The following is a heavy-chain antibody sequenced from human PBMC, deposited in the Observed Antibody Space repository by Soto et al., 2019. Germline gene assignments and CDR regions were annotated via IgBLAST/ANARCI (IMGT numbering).Heavy chain of an antibody. CDR3: ARRRPTGYYNY. CDR2: ISSSSSDT. D-gene: IGHD3-9*01. Sequence: QVQLVESGGDLVKPGGSLRLSCAASGFPFSDYYMSWIRQAPGKGLEWVSSISSSSSDTNYAQSVKGRFTISRDNAKKSLHLQMNSLRAEDSAVYYCARRRPTGYYNYWGQGTLVTVSA. J-gene: IGHJ4*02. CDR1: GFPFSDYY. V-gene: IGHV3-11*05.